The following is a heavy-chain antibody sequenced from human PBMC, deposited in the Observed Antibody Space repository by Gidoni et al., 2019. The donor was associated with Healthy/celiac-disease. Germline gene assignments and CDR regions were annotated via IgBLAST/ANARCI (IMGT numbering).Heavy chain of an antibody. CDR3: ARDPSSYYDSSGYYYVPFDY. CDR2: IWYDGSNQ. V-gene: IGHV3-33*01. J-gene: IGHJ4*02. Sequence: QVQLVESGGGVVQPGRSLRLSCAASGFTFSSYGMHWVRQAPGKGLEWVAVIWYDGSNQYYADSVKGRFTISRDNSKNTLYLQMNSLRAEDTAVYYCARDPSSYYDSSGYYYVPFDYWGQGTLVTVSS. CDR1: GFTFSSYG. D-gene: IGHD3-22*01.